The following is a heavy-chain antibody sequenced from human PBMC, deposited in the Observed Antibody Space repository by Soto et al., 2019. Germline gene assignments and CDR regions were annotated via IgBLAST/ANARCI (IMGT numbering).Heavy chain of an antibody. CDR3: ASSYYDFWSGYSNPPGMDV. D-gene: IGHD3-3*01. CDR1: GGSISSGGYY. V-gene: IGHV4-31*03. CDR2: IYYSGST. Sequence: SETLSLTCTVSGGSISSGGYYWSWIRQHPGKGLEWIGYIYYSGSTYYNPSLKSRVTISVDTSKNQFSLKLSSVTAADTAVYYCASSYYDFWSGYSNPPGMDVWGQGTTVTVSS. J-gene: IGHJ6*02.